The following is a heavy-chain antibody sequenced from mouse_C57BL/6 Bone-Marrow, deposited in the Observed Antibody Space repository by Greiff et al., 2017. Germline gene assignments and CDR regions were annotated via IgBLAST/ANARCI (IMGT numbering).Heavy chain of an antibody. V-gene: IGHV1-81*01. CDR1: GYTFTSYG. CDR2: IYPRSGNT. D-gene: IGHD3-2*01. Sequence: VQLQQSGAELARPGASVKLSCKASGYTFTSYGISWVKQRTGQGLEWIGEIYPRSGNTYYNEKFKGKATLTADKSSSTAYMELRSLTSEDSAVYFCARAEGQLGLRFAYWGRGTLVTVTA. J-gene: IGHJ3*01. CDR3: ARAEGQLGLRFAY.